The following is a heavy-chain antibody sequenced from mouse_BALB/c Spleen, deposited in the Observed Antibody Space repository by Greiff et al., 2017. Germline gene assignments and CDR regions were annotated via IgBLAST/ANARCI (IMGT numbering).Heavy chain of an antibody. CDR1: GYTFTDYN. D-gene: IGHD1-1*02. V-gene: IGHV1S29*02. CDR3: ARTGGGYYWYFDV. J-gene: IGHJ1*01. Sequence: DVKLQESGPELVKPGASVKISCKASGYTFTDYNMHWVKQSHGKSLEWIGYIYPYNGGTGYNQKFKSKATLTVDNSSSTAYMELRSLTSEDSAVYYCARTGGGYYWYFDVWGAGTTVTVSS. CDR2: IYPYNGGT.